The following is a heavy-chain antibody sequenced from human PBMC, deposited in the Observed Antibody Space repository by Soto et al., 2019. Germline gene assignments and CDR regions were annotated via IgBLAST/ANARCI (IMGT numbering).Heavy chain of an antibody. J-gene: IGHJ5*02. D-gene: IGHD1-26*01. CDR1: GYSFSSYW. Sequence: GESLKISCQGSGYSFSSYWIGCVRQMPGRGLELIGIIYPGDPDTRYSPSFQAQVAVSSDKSISTAYPQWSSLTASDLAMYYCARPLYSGSYHQYNWFDPWGEGTLVTVSS. CDR2: IYPGDPDT. V-gene: IGHV5-51*01. CDR3: ARPLYSGSYHQYNWFDP.